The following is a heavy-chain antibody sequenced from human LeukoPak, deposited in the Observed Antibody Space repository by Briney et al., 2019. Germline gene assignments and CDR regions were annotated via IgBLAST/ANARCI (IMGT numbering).Heavy chain of an antibody. Sequence: PSETLYLTCTVSGASMNGYFWSWIRQPAGKGLEWIGRIYSSGNTNYTPSLKSRVIMSVDMSKNQFSLNLKSVTAADTAVFYCARWASGYSSREGFDYWGQGALVIVSS. J-gene: IGHJ4*02. V-gene: IGHV4-4*07. D-gene: IGHD5-12*01. CDR1: GASMNGYF. CDR3: ARWASGYSSREGFDY. CDR2: IYSSGNT.